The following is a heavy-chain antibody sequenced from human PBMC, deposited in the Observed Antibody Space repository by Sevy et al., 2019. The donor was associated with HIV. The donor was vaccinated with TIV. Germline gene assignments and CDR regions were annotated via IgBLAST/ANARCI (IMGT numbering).Heavy chain of an antibody. Sequence: ASVKVSCKASGYTFTSHGISWVRQAPGQGLEWVGWISTYNDDTKYAQKVQGRVTMTTDTSTATVLMELRSLRSDDTAIYYCARDLPPLDYYGSGSYYTSDYWGQGTLVTVSS. CDR2: ISTYNDDT. CDR3: ARDLPPLDYYGSGSYYTSDY. D-gene: IGHD3-10*01. J-gene: IGHJ4*02. CDR1: GYTFTSHG. V-gene: IGHV1-18*01.